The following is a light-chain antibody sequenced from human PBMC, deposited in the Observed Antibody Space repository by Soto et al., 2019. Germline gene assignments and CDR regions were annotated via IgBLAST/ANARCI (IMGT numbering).Light chain of an antibody. CDR2: AAS. V-gene: IGKV1-8*01. CDR1: QGISSY. CDR3: QHYYSYPPST. Sequence: AIRMTQSPSSFSASTGDRVTITCRASQGISSYLAWYQQKPGKAPKLLIYAASTLQSGVPSRFSGSGSGTDFTLTISCLQSEDFATYYCQHYYSYPPSTFGQGTRLEIK. J-gene: IGKJ5*01.